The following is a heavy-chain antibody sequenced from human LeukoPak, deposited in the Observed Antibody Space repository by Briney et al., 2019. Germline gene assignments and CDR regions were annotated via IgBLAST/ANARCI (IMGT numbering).Heavy chain of an antibody. V-gene: IGHV3-20*04. Sequence: QAGGSLRLSCAASGFTFDDYGMSWVRQAPGKGLEWVSGINWNGGSTGYADSVKGRFTISRDNSKNTLYLQMGSLRAEDMAVYYCARDVGYRTRDYYMDVWGKGTTVTISS. CDR1: GFTFDDYG. CDR2: INWNGGST. J-gene: IGHJ6*03. CDR3: ARDVGYRTRDYYMDV. D-gene: IGHD5-18*01.